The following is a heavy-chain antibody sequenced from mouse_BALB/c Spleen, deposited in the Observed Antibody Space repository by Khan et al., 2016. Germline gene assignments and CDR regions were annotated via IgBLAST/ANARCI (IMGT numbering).Heavy chain of an antibody. CDR1: GFVFSRYW. Sequence: EVKLLESGGGLVQAGGSLPLSCAASGFVFSRYWMSWVRPAPGKGLEWIGAINLDSSTINYTPSLQDKFIISSVNAKNTLYLQMSKVRSEDTALYCCASTVWYFDAWGAESTVTVS. CDR3: ASTVWYFDA. J-gene: IGHJ1*01. V-gene: IGHV4-1*02. CDR2: INLDSSTI.